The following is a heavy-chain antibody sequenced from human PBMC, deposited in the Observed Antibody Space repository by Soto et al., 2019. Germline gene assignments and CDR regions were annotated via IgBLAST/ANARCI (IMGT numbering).Heavy chain of an antibody. CDR1: GYTFTSYG. CDR2: ISAYNGNT. J-gene: IGHJ6*02. Sequence: QVQLVQSGAEVKKPGASVKVSCKASGYTFTSYGISWVRQAPGQGLEWMGWISAYNGNTNYAQKLQGRVTMTTDTSXSXDYMELRSLRSDDTAVYYCASCSSWTAYYYYYGMDVWGQGTTVTVSS. D-gene: IGHD6-13*01. CDR3: ASCSSWTAYYYYYGMDV. V-gene: IGHV1-18*01.